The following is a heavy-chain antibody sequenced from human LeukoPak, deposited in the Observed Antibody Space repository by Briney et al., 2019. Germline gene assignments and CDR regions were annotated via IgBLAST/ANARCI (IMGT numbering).Heavy chain of an antibody. CDR3: AKTSDEIAFDS. Sequence: GGSLRLSCAASGFTFSSYSMDWVRQAPGKGLEWVSSISSSSSYIYYADSVKGRFTISRDNAKNSLYLQMNSLRADDTAFYYCAKTSDEIAFDSWGQGTLVTVSS. D-gene: IGHD5-24*01. CDR1: GFTFSSYS. V-gene: IGHV3-21*04. J-gene: IGHJ5*01. CDR2: ISSSSSYI.